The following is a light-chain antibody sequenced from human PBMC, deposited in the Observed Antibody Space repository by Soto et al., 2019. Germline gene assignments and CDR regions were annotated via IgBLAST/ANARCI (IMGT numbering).Light chain of an antibody. Sequence: EIVLTQSPATLSLSPGERATLSCRASQSVSGYLAWYQQIPGQAPRLLIYDASNRATGIPARFSGSGSGTDFTLTISSLEPEDFAVYYCQQRSNWLWTFGQGTKVDIK. V-gene: IGKV3-11*01. CDR3: QQRSNWLWT. CDR2: DAS. CDR1: QSVSGY. J-gene: IGKJ1*01.